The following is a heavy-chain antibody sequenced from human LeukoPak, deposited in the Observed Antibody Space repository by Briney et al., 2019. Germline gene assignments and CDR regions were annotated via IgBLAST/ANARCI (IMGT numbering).Heavy chain of an antibody. J-gene: IGHJ4*02. Sequence: GASVKVSCKASGYTFTSYGISWVRQAPGQGLEWMGIINPSGGSTSYAQKFQGRVTMTRDTSTSTVYMELSSLRSEDTAVYYCARSIGGPHYGSGSRDYWGQGTLVTVSS. V-gene: IGHV1-46*01. CDR3: ARSIGGPHYGSGSRDY. CDR1: GYTFTSYG. CDR2: INPSGGST. D-gene: IGHD3-10*01.